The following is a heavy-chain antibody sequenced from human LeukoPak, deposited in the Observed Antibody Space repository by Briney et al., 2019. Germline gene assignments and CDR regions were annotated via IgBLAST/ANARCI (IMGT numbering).Heavy chain of an antibody. CDR1: GGSISSYY. D-gene: IGHD3-3*01. Sequence: PSETLSLTCTVSGGSISSYYWSWIRQPPGKGLEWIGYIYYSGSTNYNPSLKSRVTISVDTSKNQFSLKLSSVTAADTAVYYRARLSLRDFWSDFDYWGQGTLVTVSS. CDR3: ARLSLRDFWSDFDY. V-gene: IGHV4-59*08. J-gene: IGHJ4*02. CDR2: IYYSGST.